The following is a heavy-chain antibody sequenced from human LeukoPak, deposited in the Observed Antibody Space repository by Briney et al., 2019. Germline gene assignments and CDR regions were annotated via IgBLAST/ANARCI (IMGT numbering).Heavy chain of an antibody. CDR3: AREDGSGYGMDV. D-gene: IGHD3-10*01. CDR1: GYTFTSYD. V-gene: IGHV1-8*01. CDR2: MNPNSGNT. Sequence: ASVKVSCKASGYTFTSYDINWVRQATGQGLEWMGWMNPNSGNTGYAQKFQGRVAMTRNTSISTAYMELSSLRSEDTAVYYCAREDGSGYGMDVWGQGTTVTVS. J-gene: IGHJ6*02.